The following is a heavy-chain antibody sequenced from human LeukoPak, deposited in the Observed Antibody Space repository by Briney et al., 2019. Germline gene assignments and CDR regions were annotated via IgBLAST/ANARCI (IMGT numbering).Heavy chain of an antibody. CDR1: GYSFPSYW. V-gene: IGHV5-51*01. CDR2: IYPGDSDI. CDR3: ARGGSSWYLNYFDY. Sequence: GESLKISCKGSGYSFPSYWIGWVRQMPGKGLEWMGIIYPGDSDIRYSPTFQGQVTISADTSISTAYLQWSSLKASDTAMYYCARGGSSWYLNYFDYWGQGSLVAVSS. J-gene: IGHJ4*02. D-gene: IGHD6-13*01.